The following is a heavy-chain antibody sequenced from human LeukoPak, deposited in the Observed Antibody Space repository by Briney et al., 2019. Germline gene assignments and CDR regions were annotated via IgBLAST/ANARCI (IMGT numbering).Heavy chain of an antibody. V-gene: IGHV4-34*01. Sequence: SETLSLTCAVSGGSFFGSHWNWIRQSPEKGLEWIGEINHSGRTNYNPSLKSRVTISVDTSKSQFFLKLTSVTAADTAVYYCARVIDTRGYQTAFDYWGQGTLVTVSS. CDR1: GGSFFGSH. CDR2: INHSGRT. J-gene: IGHJ4*02. D-gene: IGHD3-22*01. CDR3: ARVIDTRGYQTAFDY.